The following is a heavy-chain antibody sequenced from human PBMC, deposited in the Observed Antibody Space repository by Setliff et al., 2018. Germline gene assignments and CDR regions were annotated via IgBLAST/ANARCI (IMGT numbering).Heavy chain of an antibody. D-gene: IGHD6-19*01. J-gene: IGHJ4*02. Sequence: GGSLRLSCAASGFTFSSYWMSWVRQAPGKGLEWVANIKQDGSEKYYVDSVKGRFTISRDNAKNSLYLQMNSLRAEDTAVYYCARDSAYSSGWAFDYWGQGTLVTVPQ. CDR1: GFTFSSYW. V-gene: IGHV3-7*01. CDR3: ARDSAYSSGWAFDY. CDR2: IKQDGSEK.